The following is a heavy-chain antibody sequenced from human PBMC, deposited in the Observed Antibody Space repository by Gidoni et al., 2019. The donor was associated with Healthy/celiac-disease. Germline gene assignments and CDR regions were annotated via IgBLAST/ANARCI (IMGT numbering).Heavy chain of an antibody. CDR1: GRSIRSSSYY. Sequence: QLQLQESGPGLVKPSETLSLTCTVSGRSIRSSSYYWGWIRQPPGKGLEWIGSIYYSGSTYYNPSLKSRVTISVDTSKNQFSLKLSSVTAADTAVYYCARGLVGYCSGGSCNFDYWGQGTLVTVSS. V-gene: IGHV4-39*01. CDR2: IYYSGST. CDR3: ARGLVGYCSGGSCNFDY. D-gene: IGHD2-15*01. J-gene: IGHJ4*02.